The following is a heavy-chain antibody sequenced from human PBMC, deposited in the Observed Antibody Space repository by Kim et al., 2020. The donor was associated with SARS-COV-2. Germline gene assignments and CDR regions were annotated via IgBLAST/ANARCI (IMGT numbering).Heavy chain of an antibody. CDR3: ARDRLYSSRWYYWLDP. J-gene: IGHJ5*02. Sequence: SETLSLTCIVSGGSISSSTYYWGRNRQPPGQGRVWIGSIYYSGSTYYNPSLKSRVTISVETSKNQFSLKLTSMTAADTAEYDCARDRLYSSRWYYWLDP. V-gene: IGHV4-39*07. CDR2: IYYSGST. D-gene: IGHD6-13*01. CDR1: GGSISSSTYY.